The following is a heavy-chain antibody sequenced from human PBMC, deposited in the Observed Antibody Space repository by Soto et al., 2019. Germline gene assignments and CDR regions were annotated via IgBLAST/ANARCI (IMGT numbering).Heavy chain of an antibody. Sequence: SETLSLTCTVSGGSISSSSYYWGWIRQPPGKGLEWIGSIYYSGSTYYNPSLKSRVTISVDTSKNQFSRRLGSVTAADTAVYYCARLSIGLSSHMDVWGKGTTVTVSS. CDR3: ARLSIGLSSHMDV. CDR2: IYYSGST. J-gene: IGHJ6*03. D-gene: IGHD3-3*02. CDR1: GGSISSSSYY. V-gene: IGHV4-39*01.